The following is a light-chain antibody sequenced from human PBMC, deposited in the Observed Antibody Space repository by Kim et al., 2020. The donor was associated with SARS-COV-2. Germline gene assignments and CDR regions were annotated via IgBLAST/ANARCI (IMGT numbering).Light chain of an antibody. CDR2: GAS. CDR3: QQYGSSPPYT. V-gene: IGKV3-20*01. Sequence: PGGGATLSCRASQSVSSSYLAWYQQKPGPAPRLLIYGASSRATGIPDRFSGSGSGTDFTLTISRLEPEDFAVYYCQQYGSSPPYTFGQGTKLEI. J-gene: IGKJ2*01. CDR1: QSVSSSY.